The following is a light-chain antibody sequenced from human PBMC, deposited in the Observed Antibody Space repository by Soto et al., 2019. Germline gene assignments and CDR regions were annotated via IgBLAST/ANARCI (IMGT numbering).Light chain of an antibody. CDR3: CSYAGSYTVV. CDR1: SSDVGGDKY. Sequence: QSVLTQPRSVSGSPGQSVTISCTGTSSDVGGDKYVSWYQQHPGKAPKLMIYDIIKRPSGVPDRFSGSKSGNTASLTISGLQAEDGADYYCCSYAGSYTVVFGGGTKVTVL. CDR2: DII. V-gene: IGLV2-11*01. J-gene: IGLJ2*01.